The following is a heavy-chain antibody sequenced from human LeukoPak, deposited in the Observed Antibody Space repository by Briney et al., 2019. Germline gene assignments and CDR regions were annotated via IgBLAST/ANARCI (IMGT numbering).Heavy chain of an antibody. V-gene: IGHV4-61*02. D-gene: IGHD6-19*01. CDR1: GGSISSSTFY. CDR3: ARGVEWLVPGMDV. CDR2: IYTSGST. Sequence: SENLSLTCTVSGGSISSSTFYWGWIRQPAGKGLEWIGRIYTSGSTNYNPSLKSRVTMSVDTSKNQFSLKLSSVTAADTAVYYCARGVEWLVPGMDVWGQGTTVTVSS. J-gene: IGHJ6*02.